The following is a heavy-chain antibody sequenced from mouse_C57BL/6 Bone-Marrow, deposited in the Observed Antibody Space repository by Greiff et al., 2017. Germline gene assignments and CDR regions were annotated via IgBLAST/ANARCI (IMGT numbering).Heavy chain of an antibody. CDR3: ARQVYYYGSSFDY. Sequence: EVKLVESGGDLVKPGGSLKLSCAASGFTFSSYGMSWVRQTPDKRLEWVATISSGGSYTYYPDSVKGRFTISRDNAKNTLYLQMSSLKSEDTSMYYCARQVYYYGSSFDYWGQGTTLPVSS. V-gene: IGHV5-6*01. CDR2: ISSGGSYT. CDR1: GFTFSSYG. D-gene: IGHD1-1*01. J-gene: IGHJ2*01.